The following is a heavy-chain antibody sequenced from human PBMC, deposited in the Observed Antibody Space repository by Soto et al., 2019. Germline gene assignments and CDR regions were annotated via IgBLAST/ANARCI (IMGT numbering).Heavy chain of an antibody. V-gene: IGHV3-74*01. CDR3: ARSGGDYNYYYDMDV. Sequence: GGSLRLSXAASGFTYNTYWMNWVRQVPGKGLMWVSRIYSDVSTARYADSVKGRFTISRDNAKNTVYLQMNSLRAEDTAVYYCARSGGDYNYYYDMDVWGQGTTVTVSS. CDR1: GFTYNTYW. CDR2: IYSDVSTA. D-gene: IGHD2-21*02. J-gene: IGHJ6*02.